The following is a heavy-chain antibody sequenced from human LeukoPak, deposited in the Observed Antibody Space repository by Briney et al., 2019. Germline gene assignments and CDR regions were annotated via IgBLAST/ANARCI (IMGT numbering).Heavy chain of an antibody. J-gene: IGHJ3*02. CDR1: GFTFSSYW. Sequence: PGGSLRLSCAASGFTFSSYWMSWVRQAPGKGLEWIGTIYYSGSTYYNPSLKSRVTISVDTSKNQFSLKLSSVTAADTAVYYCARHRSSSSVTDGFDIWGQGTMVTVSS. CDR3: ARHRSSSSVTDGFDI. D-gene: IGHD6-6*01. V-gene: IGHV4-39*01. CDR2: IYYSGST.